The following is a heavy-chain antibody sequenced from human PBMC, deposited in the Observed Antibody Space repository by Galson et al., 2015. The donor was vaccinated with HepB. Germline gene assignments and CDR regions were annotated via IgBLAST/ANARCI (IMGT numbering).Heavy chain of an antibody. V-gene: IGHV1-2*06. CDR3: ARERYSSSWYYRSCWFDP. Sequence: SVKVSCKASGYTFSGNYGYYIHWVRQAPGQGLEWMGRINPNSGGTNYAQKFQGRVTMTRDTSISTAYMELSRLRSDDTAVYYCARERYSSSWYYRSCWFDPWGQGTLVTVSS. J-gene: IGHJ5*02. CDR2: INPNSGGT. D-gene: IGHD6-13*01. CDR1: GYTFSGNYGYY.